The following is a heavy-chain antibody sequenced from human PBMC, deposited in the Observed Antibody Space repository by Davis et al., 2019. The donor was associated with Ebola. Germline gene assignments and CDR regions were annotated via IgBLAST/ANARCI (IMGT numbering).Heavy chain of an antibody. D-gene: IGHD3-9*01. V-gene: IGHV1-3*01. CDR3: ARDPTYYDILTGQRNFYGMDV. Sequence: ASVKVSCKASGYTFSTYALHWVRQAPGQRLEWMGWINPDNGNTKFSQRFQGRVTITRDTSASTAYMELSSLRSEDTAVYYCARDPTYYDILTGQRNFYGMDVWGQGTTVSVSS. J-gene: IGHJ6*02. CDR2: INPDNGNT. CDR1: GYTFSTYA.